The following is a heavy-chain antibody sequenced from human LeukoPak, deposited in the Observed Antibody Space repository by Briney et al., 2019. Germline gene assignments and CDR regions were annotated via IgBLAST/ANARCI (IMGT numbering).Heavy chain of an antibody. CDR2: IYYSGST. Sequence: SETLSLTCTVSGGSISSYYWSWIRQPPGKGLEWIGYIYYSGSTNYDPSLKSRVTISVDTSKNQFSLKLNSVTAADTAVYYCARLGRDVAAARFVAFDIWGQGTMVTVSS. V-gene: IGHV4-59*08. CDR3: ARLGRDVAAARFVAFDI. D-gene: IGHD6-13*01. CDR1: GGSISSYY. J-gene: IGHJ3*02.